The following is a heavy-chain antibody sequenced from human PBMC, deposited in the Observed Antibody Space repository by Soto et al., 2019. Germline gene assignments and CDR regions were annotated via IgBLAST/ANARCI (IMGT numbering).Heavy chain of an antibody. V-gene: IGHV3-74*01. D-gene: IGHD3-10*01. CDR2: IKGDESST. CDR3: ARGIRNYYGSDY. Sequence: EVQLVESGGGLVQPGGSLRLSCEASGFTFSSYRMHWVRQSPGKGLEWVSRIKGDESSTSYADSVKGRFTISRDNARDTLYLQMNSLRAEDTAVYYCARGIRNYYGSDYWGQGTLVTVSS. CDR1: GFTFSSYR. J-gene: IGHJ4*02.